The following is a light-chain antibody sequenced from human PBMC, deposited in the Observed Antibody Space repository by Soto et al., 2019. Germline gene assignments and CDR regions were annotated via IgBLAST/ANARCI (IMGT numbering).Light chain of an antibody. J-gene: IGLJ3*02. CDR1: SSNL. CDR3: YSNAGGPWV. CDR2: EVN. V-gene: IGLV2-23*02. Sequence: QSVLTQPASVSGSPGQSITISCSGTSSNLVSWYQQHPGKAPKLMIHEVNQRPSGVSNRFSGSKSGNTASLTISGLQAEDEADYYCYSNAGGPWVFGGGTQLTVL.